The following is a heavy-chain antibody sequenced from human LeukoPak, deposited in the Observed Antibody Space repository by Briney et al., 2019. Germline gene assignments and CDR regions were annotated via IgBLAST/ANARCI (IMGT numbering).Heavy chain of an antibody. D-gene: IGHD3-22*01. CDR3: TTDLYYYDSSGYWRDYFDY. Sequence: GGSLRLSCAASGFTFSNAWMSWVRQAPGKGLEWVGRIKTKTDGGTTDYAATVKGRFTISRDDSKNTLYLQMNSLKTEDTAVYYCTTDLYYYDSSGYWRDYFDYWGQGTLVTVSS. J-gene: IGHJ4*02. CDR2: IKTKTDGGTT. CDR1: GFTFSNAW. V-gene: IGHV3-15*01.